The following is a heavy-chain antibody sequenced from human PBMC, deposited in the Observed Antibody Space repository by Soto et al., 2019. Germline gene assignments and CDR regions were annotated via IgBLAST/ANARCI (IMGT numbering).Heavy chain of an antibody. Sequence: ASVKVSCKASGYTFTDYYIHWVRQAPGQGLEWMGWINPNSGATNYAQKFQGWVTMTRDTSITTAYMELSRLISDDTAVYYCARGGHVVVVTAALDYWGQGTLVTVSS. CDR3: ARGGHVVVVTAALDY. D-gene: IGHD2-21*02. V-gene: IGHV1-2*04. J-gene: IGHJ4*02. CDR2: INPNSGAT. CDR1: GYTFTDYY.